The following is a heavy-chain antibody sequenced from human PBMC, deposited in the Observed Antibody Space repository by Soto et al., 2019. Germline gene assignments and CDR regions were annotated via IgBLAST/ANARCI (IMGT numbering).Heavy chain of an antibody. J-gene: IGHJ4*02. CDR1: GFTFSSYS. V-gene: IGHV3-48*01. Sequence: EVQLVESGGGLVQPGGSLRLSCAASGFTFSSYSMNWVRQAPGKGLEWVSYISSSSSTIYYADSVKGRFTISRDNAKNSLYLQMNSLRAEDTAVYYCARRGRLSSLTPFDYGGQGTLVTVSS. CDR3: ARRGRLSSLTPFDY. D-gene: IGHD3-16*02. CDR2: ISSSSSTI.